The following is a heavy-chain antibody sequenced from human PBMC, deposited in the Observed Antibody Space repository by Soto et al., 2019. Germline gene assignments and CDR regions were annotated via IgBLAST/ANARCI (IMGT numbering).Heavy chain of an antibody. Sequence: NPXATLSLACAVYGGSFSGHYWSWIRPPPGKGLEWIGEIKHSGSTNSNPSLKSRVTISADTSKNQFSLKLSSVTAADTAVYYCARGISLTVEAKRAAPGKYYFDSCGQRTLVTVSS. J-gene: IGHJ4*02. CDR2: IKHSGST. D-gene: IGHD2-21*02. CDR3: ARGISLTVEAKRAAPGKYYFDS. V-gene: IGHV4-34*01. CDR1: GGSFSGHY.